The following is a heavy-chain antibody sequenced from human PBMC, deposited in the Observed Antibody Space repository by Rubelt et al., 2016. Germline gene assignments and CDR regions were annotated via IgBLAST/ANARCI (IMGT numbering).Heavy chain of an antibody. Sequence: DINWVRQATGLGLEWMGWMNPNSGNTGYAQKFQGRVTMTRNTSISTAYMELSSLRSEDTAMYYCARRVTSGWHQNDCWGQGTRVTVSS. J-gene: IGHJ4*02. D-gene: IGHD6-19*01. CDR1: D. V-gene: IGHV1-8*01. CDR3: ARRVTSGWHQNDC. CDR2: MNPNSGNT.